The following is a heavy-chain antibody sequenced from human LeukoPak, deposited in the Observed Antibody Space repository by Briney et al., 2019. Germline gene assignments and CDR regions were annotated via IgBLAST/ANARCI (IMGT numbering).Heavy chain of an antibody. CDR1: GYSFSSYW. J-gene: IGHJ4*02. V-gene: IGHV5-51*01. CDR2: IEPGDSDT. CDR3: ARQVTFGGVRAHFDY. D-gene: IGHD3-16*01. Sequence: GESLKISCKGSGYSFSSYWIGWVRQMPGTGLEWMGIIEPGDSDTTYSPSFQGLVTISADKSISTAYLQWSSLKAPDTAMYYCARQVTFGGVRAHFDYWGQGTLVTVSS.